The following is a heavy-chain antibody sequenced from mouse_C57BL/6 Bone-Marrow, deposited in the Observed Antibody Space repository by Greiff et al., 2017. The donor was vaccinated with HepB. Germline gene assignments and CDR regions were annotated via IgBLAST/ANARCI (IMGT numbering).Heavy chain of an antibody. CDR2: IDPANDNS. D-gene: IGHD3-1*01. J-gene: IGHJ4*01. V-gene: IGHV14-3*02. CDR3: AGLSARATYAMDE. Sequence: EVKLVESGAELVKPGASVKLSCTASGYNIKDTYIHWVKQRPERGLEWIGRIDPANDNSKFDPKFKAKATITADTSSNTAFLHLSSLTSEDTAVYYCAGLSARATYAMDEWGQGTSVTVSP. CDR1: GYNIKDTY.